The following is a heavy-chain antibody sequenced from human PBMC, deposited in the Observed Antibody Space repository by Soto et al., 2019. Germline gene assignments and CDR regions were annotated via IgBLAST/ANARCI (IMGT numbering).Heavy chain of an antibody. V-gene: IGHV3-23*01. Sequence: GGSLRLSCAASGFTFSSYAMSWVRQAPGKGLEWVSGISGSGDSTYYAGSVKGRFTISRDNSKNTLYLQMNSLRAEDTAVYYCANGVPGIAVAGTGYFQHWGQGTLVTVSS. CDR1: GFTFSSYA. D-gene: IGHD6-19*01. J-gene: IGHJ1*01. CDR3: ANGVPGIAVAGTGYFQH. CDR2: ISGSGDST.